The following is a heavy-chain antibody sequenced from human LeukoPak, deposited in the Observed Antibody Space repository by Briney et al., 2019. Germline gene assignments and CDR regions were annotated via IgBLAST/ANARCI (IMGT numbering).Heavy chain of an antibody. CDR2: IYYSGRV. V-gene: IGHV4-39*07. CDR3: AKTRSGTYYGDSFDI. Sequence: SETLSLTCTVSGGSISSSSYYWAWIRQPPGKGLEWLGNIYYSGRVYHNPSLQTRVTMSVDSSKNQFSLRLGSVTAVDTAVYFCAKTRSGTYYGDSFDIWGQGILVTVSS. CDR1: GGSISSSSYY. D-gene: IGHD1-26*01. J-gene: IGHJ3*02.